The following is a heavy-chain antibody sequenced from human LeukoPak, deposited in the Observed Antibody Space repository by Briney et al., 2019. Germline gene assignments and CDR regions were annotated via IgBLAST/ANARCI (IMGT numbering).Heavy chain of an antibody. J-gene: IGHJ5*02. CDR2: IYSGGST. D-gene: IGHD1-26*01. CDR1: GFTFSSNY. CDR3: ARGGRSGSYIGWFDP. V-gene: IGHV3-66*02. Sequence: PGGSLRLSCAASGFTFSSNYMSWVRQAPGKGLEGVSVIYSGGSTYYADSVKGRFTISRDNSKNTLYLQMNSLRAEDTAVYYCARGGRSGSYIGWFDPWGQGTLVTVSS.